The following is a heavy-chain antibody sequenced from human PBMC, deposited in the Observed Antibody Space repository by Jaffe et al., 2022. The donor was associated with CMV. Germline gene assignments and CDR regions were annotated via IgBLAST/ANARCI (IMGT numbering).Heavy chain of an antibody. CDR1: GFSFSSNA. D-gene: IGHD3-16*02. CDR3: AKGYTFNNARKRPYYGLDV. Sequence: EVRLLQSGGGLIQPGGSLRLSCAASGFSFSSNAMHWVRQAPGKGLEWVSGILHSGGNSYYTDSVKGRFTISRDNSKNTLYLQLNSLRAEDTAIYYCAKGYTFNNARKRPYYGLDVWGQGTTVTVSS. J-gene: IGHJ6*02. V-gene: IGHV3-23*01. CDR2: ILHSGGNS.